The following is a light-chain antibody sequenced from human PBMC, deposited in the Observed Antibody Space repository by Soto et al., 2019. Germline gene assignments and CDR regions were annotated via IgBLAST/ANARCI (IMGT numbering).Light chain of an antibody. V-gene: IGKV1-27*01. CDR3: HKYNSAPNT. CDR2: AAS. Sequence: DVQMTQSPSSLSASVGDRVTMTCRASRDISSSLAWYQQKPGKVPKLLIYAASALHAGVQSRFSGSGSGTFFTLTINSLQPEDVATYYCHKYNSAPNTFGRGTRLEIK. CDR1: RDISSS. J-gene: IGKJ2*01.